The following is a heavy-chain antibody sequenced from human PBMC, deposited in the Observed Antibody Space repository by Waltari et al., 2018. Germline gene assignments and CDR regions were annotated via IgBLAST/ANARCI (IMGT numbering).Heavy chain of an antibody. CDR1: GGSFSGYY. CDR3: ARKRCSSTSCYRLGGDWFDP. CDR2: INHSGST. D-gene: IGHD2-2*01. Sequence: QVQLQQWGAGLLKPSETLSLTCAVYGGSFSGYYGSWIRQPPGKGLEWIGEINHSGSTNYNPSLKSRVTISVDTSKNQFSLKLSSVTAADTAVYYCARKRCSSTSCYRLGGDWFDPWGQGTLVTVSS. J-gene: IGHJ5*02. V-gene: IGHV4-34*01.